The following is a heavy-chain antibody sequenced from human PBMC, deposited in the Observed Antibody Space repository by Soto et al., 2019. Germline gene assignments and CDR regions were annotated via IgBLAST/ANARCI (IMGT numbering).Heavy chain of an antibody. Sequence: GAAVKGSCNASGYTVPAYAVTWVRQARGQRLEWIGWIVVGSGKTNYAQKFAERVTITRDMSPSTAYMELSSLRSEDTAMYYGEGFGSTAAELWGQATLVTASS. D-gene: IGHD2-2*01. V-gene: IGHV1-58*01. CDR2: IVVGSGKT. CDR1: GYTVPAYA. CDR3: EGFGSTAAEL. J-gene: IGHJ4*02.